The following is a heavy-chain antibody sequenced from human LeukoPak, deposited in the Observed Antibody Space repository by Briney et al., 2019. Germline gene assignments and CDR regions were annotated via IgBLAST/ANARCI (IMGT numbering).Heavy chain of an antibody. D-gene: IGHD5-12*01. Sequence: SETLSLTCTVSGGSVNSGSYYWNWIRQPPGKGLEWIGYIYSSGGTFYNPSLKSRVTISVDTSKNQFSLRLGSVTAADTALYYCASSEAPITPPPYGMGVWGQGTKVTVSS. CDR3: ASSEAPITPPPYGMGV. CDR2: IYSSGGT. V-gene: IGHV4-31*03. J-gene: IGHJ6*02. CDR1: GGSVNSGSYY.